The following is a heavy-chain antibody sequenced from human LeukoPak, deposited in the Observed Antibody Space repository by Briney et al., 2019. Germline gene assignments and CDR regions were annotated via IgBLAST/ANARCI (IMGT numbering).Heavy chain of an antibody. J-gene: IGHJ4*02. D-gene: IGHD3-10*01. V-gene: IGHV4-59*01. CDR3: ARRKIAMVRGVTAGGFDY. Sequence: PSETLSLTCTVSGGSISSYHWSWIRQPPGKGLEWIGYISYSGSTNYNPSLKSRVTISIDTSKNQFSLKLNSVTAADTAVYYCARRKIAMVRGVTAGGFDYWGQGTLVTVSS. CDR2: ISYSGST. CDR1: GGSISSYH.